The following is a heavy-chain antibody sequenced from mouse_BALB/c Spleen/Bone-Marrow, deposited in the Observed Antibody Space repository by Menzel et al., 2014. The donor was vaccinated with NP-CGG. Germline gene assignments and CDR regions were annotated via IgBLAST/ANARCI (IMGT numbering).Heavy chain of an antibody. CDR1: GFTFTDFY. J-gene: IGHJ2*01. D-gene: IGHD2-14*01. CDR3: ARDMGGVHLEA. V-gene: IGHV7-3*02. Sequence: DVKLVESGGGLVQPGGSLRLSCATSGFTFTDFYMNWVRQPPVKALEWLAFIRNKANGYTTEYCASVKGRFTISRDNSQRNIYLQMDNLRPEDSATYYCARDMGGVHLEACGQGNTNTIS. CDR2: IRNKANGYTT.